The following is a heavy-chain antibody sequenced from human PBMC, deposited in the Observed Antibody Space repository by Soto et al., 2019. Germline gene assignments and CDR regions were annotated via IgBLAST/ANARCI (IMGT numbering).Heavy chain of an antibody. D-gene: IGHD4-17*01. J-gene: IGHJ5*02. CDR2: IYFVDSET. CDR3: NIALHGTTWFDP. V-gene: IGHV5-51*01. CDR1: TNYW. Sequence: TNYWIGWVRQMPGRSLEWMGIIYFVDSETRYSPSFQGQVTVSVDKSISTAYLQWSSLKASDTAIYFCNIALHGTTWFDPWGQGTLVTVSS.